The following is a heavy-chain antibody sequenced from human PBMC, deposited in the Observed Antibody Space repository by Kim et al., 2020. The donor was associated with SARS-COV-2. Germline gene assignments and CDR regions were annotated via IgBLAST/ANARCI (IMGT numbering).Heavy chain of an antibody. Sequence: ASVKVSCKASGYTFTSYAMHWVRQAPGQRLEWMGWINAGNGNTKYSQKFQGRVTITRDTSASTAYMELSSLRSEDTAVYYCARDGQRMTTVTTWDYYYYYYMDVWGKGTTVTVSS. CDR3: ARDGQRMTTVTTWDYYYYYYMDV. CDR1: GYTFTSYA. V-gene: IGHV1-3*01. D-gene: IGHD4-4*01. J-gene: IGHJ6*03. CDR2: INAGNGNT.